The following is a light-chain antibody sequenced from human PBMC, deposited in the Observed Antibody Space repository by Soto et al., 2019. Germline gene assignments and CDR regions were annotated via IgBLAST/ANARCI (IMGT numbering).Light chain of an antibody. J-gene: IGLJ3*02. Sequence: QSVLTQPASVSGSPGQSIAISCTGTTNDVGAYNHVCWYQQYPGKAPKLMIYDVSIRSSGDSDRFFGSKSGNTASLTISGLQAEDEAYYYCSSYTTSNTLVFGGGTKLTVL. CDR1: TNDVGAYNH. V-gene: IGLV2-14*03. CDR2: DVS. CDR3: SSYTTSNTLV.